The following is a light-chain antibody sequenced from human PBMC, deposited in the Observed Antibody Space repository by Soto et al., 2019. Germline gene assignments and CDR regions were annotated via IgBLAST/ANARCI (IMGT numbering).Light chain of an antibody. V-gene: IGKV4-1*01. J-gene: IGKJ4*01. CDR2: WAS. CDR1: QSVLYSSNNKNY. Sequence: DIVMTQSPDSLAVSLGERATINCKSSQSVLYSSNNKNYLGWYQQKVGQPPKLLMYWASTRESGVPDRFSGSGSGTDFTLTISSLQAEDVAVYYCQQYYSKPLTFGGGTKVEIK. CDR3: QQYYSKPLT.